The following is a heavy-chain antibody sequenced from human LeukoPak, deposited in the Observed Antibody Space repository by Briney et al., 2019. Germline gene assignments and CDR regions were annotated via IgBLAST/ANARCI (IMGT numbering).Heavy chain of an antibody. CDR1: GGSISSYY. V-gene: IGHV4-59*12. D-gene: IGHD2-15*01. Sequence: SETLSLTCTVSGGSISSYYWSWIRQPPGKGLEWIGYIYHSGNTYYNPSLKSRVTISVDRSKNQFSLKLRSVTAADTAVYYCARVEEYGSLYYFDYWGQGTLVTVSS. CDR3: ARVEEYGSLYYFDY. J-gene: IGHJ4*02. CDR2: IYHSGNT.